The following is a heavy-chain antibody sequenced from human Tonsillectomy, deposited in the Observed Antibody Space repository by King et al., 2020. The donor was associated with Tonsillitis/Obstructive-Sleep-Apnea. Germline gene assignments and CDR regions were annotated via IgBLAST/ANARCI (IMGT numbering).Heavy chain of an antibody. CDR2: ISSSGSTI. Sequence: VQLVESGGGLVQPGGSLRLSCAASGFTFSSYEMNWVRQAPGKGLEWVSYISSSGSTIYFADSVKGRFTISRDNAKNSLYLQMNSLRAEDTAVYYCARVASSSFNYYYYYMYVWGKVTTVTVSS. D-gene: IGHD6-19*01. CDR1: GFTFSSYE. V-gene: IGHV3-48*03. CDR3: ARVASSSFNYYYYYMYV. J-gene: IGHJ6*03.